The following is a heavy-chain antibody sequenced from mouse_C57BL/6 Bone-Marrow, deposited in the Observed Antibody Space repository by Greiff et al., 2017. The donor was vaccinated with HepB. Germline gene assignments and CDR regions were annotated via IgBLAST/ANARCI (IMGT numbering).Heavy chain of an antibody. CDR2: IDPETGGT. D-gene: IGHD1-2*01. Sequence: QVQLKQSGAELVRPGASVTLSCKASGYTFTDYEMHWVKQTPVHGLEWIGAIDPETGGTAYNQKFKGKAILTADKSSSTAYMELRSLTSEDSAVYYCTRGGIYYGPGYWGQGTTLTVSS. CDR1: GYTFTDYE. J-gene: IGHJ2*01. CDR3: TRGGIYYGPGY. V-gene: IGHV1-15*01.